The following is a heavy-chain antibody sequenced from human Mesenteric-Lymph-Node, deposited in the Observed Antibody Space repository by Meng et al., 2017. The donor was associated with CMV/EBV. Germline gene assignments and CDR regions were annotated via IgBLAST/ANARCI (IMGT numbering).Heavy chain of an antibody. J-gene: IGHJ4*02. CDR1: GYSFTSYS. Sequence: SGYSFTSYSIGWVRQMPGKGLEWMGIIYPGDSDTRYSPSFQGQVALSADKSISTAYLQWSSLKASDTAMYYCARRMATIRTLGFDYWGQGTLVTVSS. CDR3: ARRMATIRTLGFDY. V-gene: IGHV5-51*01. D-gene: IGHD5-24*01. CDR2: IYPGDSDT.